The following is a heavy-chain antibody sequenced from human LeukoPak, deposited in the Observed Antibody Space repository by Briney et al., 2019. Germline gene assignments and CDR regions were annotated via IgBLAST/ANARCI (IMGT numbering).Heavy chain of an antibody. D-gene: IGHD6-13*01. V-gene: IGHV3-30-3*01. J-gene: IGHJ4*02. CDR1: GFTFSSYA. CDR2: ISYDGSNK. Sequence: GGSLRLSCAASGFTFSSYAMHWVRQAPGKGLEWVAVISYDGSNKYYADSVKGRFTISRDNSKNTLYLQTNSLRAEDTAVYYCARGRGDIAAAGAFDYWGQGTLVTVSS. CDR3: ARGRGDIAAAGAFDY.